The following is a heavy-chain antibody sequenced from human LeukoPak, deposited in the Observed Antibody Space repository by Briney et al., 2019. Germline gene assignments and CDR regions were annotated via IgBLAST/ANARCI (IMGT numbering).Heavy chain of an antibody. Sequence: GGSLRLSCAASGFTFSSYGMQWVRQAPGKGLEWVAVISYDGSNKWYADSVRGRFTVSRDNSQNTLSLQMNSLRPEDTAVYYCAKDRGDGYNWESYSGFDSWGQGTLVTVSS. CDR2: ISYDGSNK. CDR3: AKDRGDGYNWESYSGFDS. J-gene: IGHJ4*02. CDR1: GFTFSSYG. D-gene: IGHD5-24*01. V-gene: IGHV3-30*18.